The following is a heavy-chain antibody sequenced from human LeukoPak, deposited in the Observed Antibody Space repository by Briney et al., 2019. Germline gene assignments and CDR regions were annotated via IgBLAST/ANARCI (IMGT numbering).Heavy chain of an antibody. V-gene: IGHV1-18*01. Sequence: ASVKVSCKASGYTFTSYGISWVRQAPGQGLEWMGWISAYNGNTNYAQKPQGRVTMTTDTSTSTAYMELRSLRSDDTAVYYCARDGDYYGSGSYGYWGQGTLVTVSS. CDR3: ARDGDYYGSGSYGY. J-gene: IGHJ4*02. CDR1: GYTFTSYG. CDR2: ISAYNGNT. D-gene: IGHD3-10*01.